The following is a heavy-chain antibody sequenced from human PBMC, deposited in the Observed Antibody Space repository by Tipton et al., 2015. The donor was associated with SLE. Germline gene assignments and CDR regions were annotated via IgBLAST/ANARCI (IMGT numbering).Heavy chain of an antibody. V-gene: IGHV4-59*13. CDR2: IYYSGFT. CDR3: ARVLSLADLPHYFDY. CDR1: GGSISSDY. Sequence: TLSLTCTVSGGSISSDYWSWIRQPPGKVLVWIGYIYYSGFTDYNPSLKSRVTMSLDTSKDQFSMKMSSVTAADTAVYYCARVLSLADLPHYFDYWGQGSLVTDPS. J-gene: IGHJ4*02.